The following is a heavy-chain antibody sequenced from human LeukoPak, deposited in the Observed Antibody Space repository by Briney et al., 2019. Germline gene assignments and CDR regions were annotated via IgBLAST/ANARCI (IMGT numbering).Heavy chain of an antibody. CDR1: GFTFSSYS. CDR3: ASYSSGWPEMHDY. V-gene: IGHV3-21*01. J-gene: IGHJ4*02. CDR2: ISSSSSYI. D-gene: IGHD6-19*01. Sequence: PGGSLRLSCAASGFTFSSYSMNWVRQAPGKGLEWVSSISSSSSYIYYADSVKGRFTISRDNAKNSLYLQMNSLRAEDTAVYYCASYSSGWPEMHDYWGQGTLVTVSS.